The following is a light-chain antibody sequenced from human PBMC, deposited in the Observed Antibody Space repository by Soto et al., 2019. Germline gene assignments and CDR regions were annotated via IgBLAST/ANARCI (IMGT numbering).Light chain of an antibody. CDR3: QQYGSSPTYT. CDR1: QSVSSSY. J-gene: IGKJ2*01. V-gene: IGKV3-20*01. Sequence: EIVLTQSPGTLSLSPGERATLSCRASQSVSSSYLAWYQQKPGQAPRLLSYSASSRATGIPDRFSGSGSGQDFTLTISRLEPEDFAVYYCQQYGSSPTYTFGQGTKLEIK. CDR2: SAS.